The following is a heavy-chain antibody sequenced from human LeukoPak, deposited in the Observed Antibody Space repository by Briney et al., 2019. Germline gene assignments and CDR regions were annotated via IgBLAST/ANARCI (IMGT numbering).Heavy chain of an antibody. Sequence: SETLSLTCTVSGYSISSGYYWGWIRQSPGQGLEWIGSIYHAGSTFHNPSLKSRVTISVDTSKNQFSLKVNSVTAADTAVYYCARGYNSGWYAYWGQGTLVTVSS. J-gene: IGHJ4*02. CDR3: ARGYNSGWYAY. D-gene: IGHD6-19*01. CDR1: GYSISSGYY. V-gene: IGHV4-38-2*02. CDR2: IYHAGST.